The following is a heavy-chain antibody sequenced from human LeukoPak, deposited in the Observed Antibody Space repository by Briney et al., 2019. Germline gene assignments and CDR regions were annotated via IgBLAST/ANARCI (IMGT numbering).Heavy chain of an antibody. Sequence: GGSLRLSCAASGFTFGDYWMHWVRQAPGKGLVWVARVNGDGTSTTYADSVKGRFTISRDNAKNTLYLQMNSLRAEDTAVYYCGRAYLDYAGRDYWGQGTLVTVSS. CDR2: VNGDGTST. CDR3: GRAYLDYAGRDY. D-gene: IGHD3/OR15-3a*01. J-gene: IGHJ4*02. CDR1: GFTFGDYW. V-gene: IGHV3-74*01.